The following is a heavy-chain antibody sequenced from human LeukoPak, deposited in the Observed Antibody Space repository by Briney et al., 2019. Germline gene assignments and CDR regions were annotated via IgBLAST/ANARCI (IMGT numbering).Heavy chain of an antibody. CDR1: GFTFSNYY. CDR3: ARDEGVVVVTGFDY. CDR2: IKPDGSAK. Sequence: GGSLRVSCVASGFTFSNYYMSWVRQAPGKGLEWVAMIKPDGSAKYYVDSVKGRFTISGDNAQKSLHLQLNSLGAEDTAVYYCARDEGVVVVTGFDYWGQGTLVTVSS. D-gene: IGHD3-22*01. V-gene: IGHV3-7*05. J-gene: IGHJ4*02.